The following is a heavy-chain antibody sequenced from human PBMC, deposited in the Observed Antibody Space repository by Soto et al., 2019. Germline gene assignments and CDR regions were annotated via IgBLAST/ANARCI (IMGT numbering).Heavy chain of an antibody. Sequence: PGGSLRLSCAASGFTFSSYAMSWVRQAPGKGLEWVSAISGSGGSTYYADSVKGRFTISRDNSKNTLYLQMNSLRAEDTAVYYCAKDRNTGSKLWRVVVLTGYWGQGTLVTVSS. J-gene: IGHJ4*02. D-gene: IGHD3-9*01. CDR1: GFTFSSYA. CDR2: ISGSGGST. V-gene: IGHV3-23*01. CDR3: AKDRNTGSKLWRVVVLTGY.